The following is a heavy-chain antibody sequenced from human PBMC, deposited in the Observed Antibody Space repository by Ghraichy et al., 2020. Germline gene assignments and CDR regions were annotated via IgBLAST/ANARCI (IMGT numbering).Heavy chain of an antibody. CDR1: GFTFSSYG. CDR3: ARRMGEVGDAFDI. V-gene: IGHV3-30*03. D-gene: IGHD2-21*01. Sequence: GGSLRLSCAASGFTFSSYGMHWVRQAPGKGLEWVAVISYDGSNKYYADSVKGRFTISRDNSKNTLYLQMNSLRAEDTAVYYCARRMGEVGDAFDIWGQGTMVTVSS. CDR2: ISYDGSNK. J-gene: IGHJ3*02.